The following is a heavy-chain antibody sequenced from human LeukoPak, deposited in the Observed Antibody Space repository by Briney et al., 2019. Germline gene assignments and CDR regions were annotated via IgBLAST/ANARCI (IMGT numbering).Heavy chain of an antibody. CDR1: GFTVRSTY. CDR2: IYSGGST. D-gene: IGHD5-18*01. J-gene: IGHJ4*02. V-gene: IGHV3-53*01. CDR3: IYGYTLDF. Sequence: GGSLILSCAASGFTVRSTYMNWVRQAPGKGLEWVSVIYSGGSTNYADSVKGRFTISRDNSKNTLYLQMNSLRAEDTAVYYCIYGYTLDFWGQGTLVTVSS.